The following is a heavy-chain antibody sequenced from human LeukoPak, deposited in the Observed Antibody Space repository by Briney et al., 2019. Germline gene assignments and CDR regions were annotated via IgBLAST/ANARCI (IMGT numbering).Heavy chain of an antibody. CDR1: GFIVSSNY. CDR2: IFSSGST. V-gene: IGHV3-53*01. CDR3: AREGYTNGWYRN. D-gene: IGHD6-19*01. Sequence: PGGSLRLSCAASGFIVSSNYMSWVRQAPGKGLEWVSVIFSSGSTYYADSVKGRFTISRDNSKNTLYLQMNSLSAEDTAVYFCAREGYTNGWYRNWGQGTLVTVSS. J-gene: IGHJ4*02.